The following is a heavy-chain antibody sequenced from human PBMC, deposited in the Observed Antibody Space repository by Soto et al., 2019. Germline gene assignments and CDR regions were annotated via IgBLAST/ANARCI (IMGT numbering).Heavy chain of an antibody. Sequence: AGSMRLSCAACGYRFRSYAMSWVRQETEKGLEWVSAISGSGGSTYYADSVKGRFTISRDNSKNTLYLQMNSLRAEDTAVYYCANPIYPFYYGSGSSRGMDVWAQGPTVTVSS. CDR2: ISGSGGST. D-gene: IGHD3-10*01. CDR1: GYRFRSYA. CDR3: ANPIYPFYYGSGSSRGMDV. V-gene: IGHV3-23*01. J-gene: IGHJ6*02.